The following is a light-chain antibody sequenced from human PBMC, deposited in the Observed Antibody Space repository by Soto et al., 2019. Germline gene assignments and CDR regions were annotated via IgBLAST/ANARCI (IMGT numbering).Light chain of an antibody. J-gene: IGKJ2*01. V-gene: IGKV3-20*01. CDR2: GTS. CDR1: QNVGSRY. CDR3: QQYDTSPYT. Sequence: EIVLTQSPGTLSLSPGERATLSCRASQNVGSRYLAWYQQKPGQAPRLLIYGTSSRASGIPDRFSGSGSGTDFTLTISRLEPEDFAVYYCQQYDTSPYTFGQGTKLEIK.